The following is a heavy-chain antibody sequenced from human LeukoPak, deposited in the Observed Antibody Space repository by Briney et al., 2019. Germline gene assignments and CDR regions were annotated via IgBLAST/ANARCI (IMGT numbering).Heavy chain of an antibody. D-gene: IGHD5-12*01. Sequence: GGSLRLSCAASGFTFSRYAMSWVRQAPGKGLEWVSAISGSGGSTYYADSVKGRFTISRDNSKNTLYLQMNSLRAEDTAVYYCAKDIVATKRGFDYWGQGTLVTVSS. CDR3: AKDIVATKRGFDY. J-gene: IGHJ4*02. CDR2: ISGSGGST. V-gene: IGHV3-23*01. CDR1: GFTFSRYA.